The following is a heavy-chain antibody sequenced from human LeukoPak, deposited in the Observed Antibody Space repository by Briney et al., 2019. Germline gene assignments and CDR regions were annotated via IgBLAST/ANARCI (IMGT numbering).Heavy chain of an antibody. CDR2: INPSGGST. J-gene: IGHJ6*02. D-gene: IGHD2-2*01. CDR3: ARDSLICSSTSCYGDGSEYYYYYYGMDV. CDR1: GYTFTSYY. V-gene: IGHV1-46*01. Sequence: ASVKVSCKASGYTFTSYYMHWVRQAPGQGLEWMGIINPSGGSTSYAQKFQGRVTMTRDTSTSTAYMELRSLRSDDTAVYYCARDSLICSSTSCYGDGSEYYYYYYGMDVWGQGTTVTVSS.